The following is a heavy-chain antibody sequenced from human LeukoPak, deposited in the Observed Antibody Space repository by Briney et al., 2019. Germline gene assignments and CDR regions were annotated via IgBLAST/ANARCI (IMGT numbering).Heavy chain of an antibody. V-gene: IGHV1-46*01. Sequence: ASVKVSCKASGYTFTSYYMHWVRQAPGRGLEWMGIINPSGGSTSYAQKFQGRVTMTRDTSTSTVYMELSSLRSEDTAVYYCARDLPRTTNYYDSSLPDYWGQGTLVTVSS. CDR3: ARDLPRTTNYYDSSLPDY. CDR1: GYTFTSYY. D-gene: IGHD3-22*01. J-gene: IGHJ4*02. CDR2: INPSGGST.